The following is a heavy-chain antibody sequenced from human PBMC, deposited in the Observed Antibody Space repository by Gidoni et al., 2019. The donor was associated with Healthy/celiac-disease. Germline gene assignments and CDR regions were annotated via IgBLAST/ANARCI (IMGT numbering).Heavy chain of an antibody. CDR2: IWYDGSNK. D-gene: IGHD6-19*01. J-gene: IGHJ3*02. CDR1: GFTFSRYG. CDR3: ARDATPRSGSGAFDI. Sequence: QVQLVESGGGVVQPGRSLRLSCAASGFTFSRYGMHWVRQAPGKGLEWVAVIWYDGSNKYYADSVKGRFTIARDNSKNTLYLQMNSLRAEDTAVYYCARDATPRSGSGAFDIWGQGTMVTVSS. V-gene: IGHV3-33*01.